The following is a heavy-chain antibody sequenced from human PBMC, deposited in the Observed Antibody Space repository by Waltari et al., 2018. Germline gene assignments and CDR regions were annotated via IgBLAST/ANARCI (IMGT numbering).Heavy chain of an antibody. CDR2: IYYSGST. CDR1: GGSISSYY. CDR3: ARDRGTGPWERGDAFDI. V-gene: IGHV4-59*01. D-gene: IGHD1-26*01. Sequence: QVQLQESGPGLVKPSETLSLTCTVSGGSISSYYWSWIRPPPGKGLEWIGYIYYSGSTNYNPSLKSRVTISVDTSKNQFSLKLSSVTAADTAVYYCARDRGTGPWERGDAFDIWGQGTMVTVSS. J-gene: IGHJ3*02.